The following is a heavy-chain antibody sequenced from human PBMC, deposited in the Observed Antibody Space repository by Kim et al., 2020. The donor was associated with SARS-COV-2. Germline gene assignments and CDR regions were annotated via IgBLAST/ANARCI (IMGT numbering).Heavy chain of an antibody. CDR2: ISGSGGST. Sequence: GGSLRLSCAASGFTFSTYAMSWVRQAPGKGLEWVSAISGSGGSTYYADSVKGRFTISRDISKNTLYLQMYSLRAEDTAVYYCAKGMAPIAAAGTSWFDPWGQGTPVTVS. V-gene: IGHV3-23*01. J-gene: IGHJ5*02. D-gene: IGHD6-13*01. CDR1: GFTFSTYA. CDR3: AKGMAPIAAAGTSWFDP.